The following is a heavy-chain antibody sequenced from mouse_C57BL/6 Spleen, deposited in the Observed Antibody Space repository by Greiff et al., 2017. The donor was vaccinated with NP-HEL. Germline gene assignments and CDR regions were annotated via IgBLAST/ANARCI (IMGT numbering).Heavy chain of an antibody. D-gene: IGHD4-1*01. CDR1: GFTFSSYA. J-gene: IGHJ3*01. CDR3: ARDGWDAY. V-gene: IGHV5-4*01. CDR2: ISDGGSYT. Sequence: EVQRVESGGGLVKPGGSLKLSCAASGFTFSSYAMSWVRQTPEKRLEWVATISDGGSYTYYPDNVKGRFTISRDNAKNNLYLQMSHLKSEDTAMYYCARDGWDAYWGQGTLVTVSA.